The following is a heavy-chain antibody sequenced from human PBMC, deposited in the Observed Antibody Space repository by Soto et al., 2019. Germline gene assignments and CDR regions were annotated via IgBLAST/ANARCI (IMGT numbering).Heavy chain of an antibody. Sequence: SETLCPPCTVSGGYISGYYGGWIRQPPGKGLEWIGNIYNSGSSNYNPSLKSRVTISLDTSKNQFSLKLSSLTAADTAVYFCARGLPFDYWGQGTLVPVSS. V-gene: IGHV4-59*08. CDR1: GGYISGYY. CDR2: IYNSGSS. CDR3: ARGLPFDY. J-gene: IGHJ4*02.